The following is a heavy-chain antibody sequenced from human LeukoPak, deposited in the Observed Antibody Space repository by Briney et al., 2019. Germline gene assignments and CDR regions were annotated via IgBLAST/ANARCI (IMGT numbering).Heavy chain of an antibody. CDR2: INPNSGGT. CDR3: AALGEQWLVPDY. V-gene: IGHV1-2*02. Sequence: ASVKVSCRASGYTFTGYYMHWVRQAPGQGLEWMGWINPNSGGTNYAQRFQGRVTMTRDTSISTAYMGLSRLRSDDTAVYYCAALGEQWLVPDYWGQGTLVTVSS. J-gene: IGHJ4*02. CDR1: GYTFTGYY. D-gene: IGHD6-19*01.